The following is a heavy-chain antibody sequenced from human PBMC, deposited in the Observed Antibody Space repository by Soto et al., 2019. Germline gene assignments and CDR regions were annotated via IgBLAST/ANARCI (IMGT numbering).Heavy chain of an antibody. CDR1: GFTFSSYA. J-gene: IGHJ4*02. D-gene: IGHD1-26*01. CDR3: ARTIVGGVVHAFDF. V-gene: IGHV3-23*01. Sequence: EVQLLESGGGLVQPGGSLRLSCAASGFTFSSYAMNWVRQAPGQGLEWVSTVSDSGGSTYYADSVQGRFTISRDNPKNTLFLHMNSLGAEDTAIYYCARTIVGGVVHAFDFWGQGTLVTVSS. CDR2: VSDSGGST.